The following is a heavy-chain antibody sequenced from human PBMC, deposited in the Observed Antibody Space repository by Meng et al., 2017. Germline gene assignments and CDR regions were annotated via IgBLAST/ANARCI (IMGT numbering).Heavy chain of an antibody. CDR3: AKVTYYYDSSGLRPIEYFQH. Sequence: GESLKISCVASGFTFSGYWMGWVRQAPGKGLEWVANIKQDGSEMYYVDSVKGRFTISRDNAKNTLYLQMNSLRAEDTAVYYCAKVTYYYDSSGLRPIEYFQHWGQGTLVTVSS. D-gene: IGHD3-22*01. J-gene: IGHJ1*01. V-gene: IGHV3-7*03. CDR2: IKQDGSEM. CDR1: GFTFSGYW.